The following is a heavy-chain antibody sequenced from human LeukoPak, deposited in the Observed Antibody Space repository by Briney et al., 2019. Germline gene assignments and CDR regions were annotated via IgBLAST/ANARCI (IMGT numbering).Heavy chain of an antibody. CDR3: AREMSSSGGSWFDP. CDR1: GFTFSSYD. Sequence: GESLKISCAASGFTFSSYDMHWVRQATGKGLEWVSAIGTAGDTYYPGSVKGRFTISRENAKNSLYLQMNSLRAGDTAVYYCAREMSSSGGSWFDPWGQGTLVTVSS. D-gene: IGHD6-6*01. J-gene: IGHJ5*02. V-gene: IGHV3-13*01. CDR2: IGTAGDT.